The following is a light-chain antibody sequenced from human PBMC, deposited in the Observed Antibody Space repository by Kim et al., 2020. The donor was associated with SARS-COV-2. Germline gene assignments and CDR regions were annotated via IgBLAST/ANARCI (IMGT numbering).Light chain of an antibody. V-gene: IGLV2-8*01. Sequence: QSALTQPPSASGSPGQSVTISCTGTSSDVGGYNLVSWYQQLPGKAPKLMIYDVSKWPSGVPDRFSGSKSGNTASLTVSGLQAEDEADYYCSSYAGSNNLIFGGGTQLTVL. CDR2: DVS. CDR1: SSDVGGYNL. CDR3: SSYAGSNNLI. J-gene: IGLJ2*01.